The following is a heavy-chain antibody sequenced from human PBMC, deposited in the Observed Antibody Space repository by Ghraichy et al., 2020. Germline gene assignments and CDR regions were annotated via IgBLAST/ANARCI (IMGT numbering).Heavy chain of an antibody. Sequence: SETLSLTCTVSGGSISSYYWSWIRQPPGKGLEWIGYIYYSGSTNYNPSLKSRVTISVDTSKNQFSLKLSSVTAADTAVYYCARGYGEDYYYYYYMDVWGKGTTVTVSS. CDR2: IYYSGST. CDR1: GGSISSYY. V-gene: IGHV4-59*01. D-gene: IGHD4-17*01. J-gene: IGHJ6*03. CDR3: ARGYGEDYYYYYYMDV.